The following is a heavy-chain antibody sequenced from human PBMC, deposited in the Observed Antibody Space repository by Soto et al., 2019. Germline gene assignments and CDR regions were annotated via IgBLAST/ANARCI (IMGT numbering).Heavy chain of an antibody. V-gene: IGHV3-21*01. D-gene: IGHD3-10*01. Sequence: EVQLVESGGGLVKPGQSLRLSCAASGFTFSTYSMHWVRQAPGKGLEWVSSISGTSTYMYYADSMKGRFTISRDNAKNSLYLQMNSLTAEDTAVYYCALFVRGLVWGQGTLVTVSS. CDR3: ALFVRGLV. CDR2: ISGTSTYM. J-gene: IGHJ4*02. CDR1: GFTFSTYS.